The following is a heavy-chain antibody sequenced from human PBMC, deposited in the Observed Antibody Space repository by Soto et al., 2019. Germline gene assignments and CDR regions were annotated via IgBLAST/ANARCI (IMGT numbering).Heavy chain of an antibody. J-gene: IGHJ4*02. CDR2: IYTSGST. CDR1: GDSINDYY. V-gene: IGHV4-4*07. CDR3: ARERREKIHDGYDIDY. Sequence: SETLSLTCTVFGDSINDYYWSWIRQPAGKGLEWIGRIYTSGSTDYNPSLKSRVTISIDMSKNQFSLRVTFMTAADTAVYYCARERREKIHDGYDIDYWGQGTLVTVSS. D-gene: IGHD5-12*01.